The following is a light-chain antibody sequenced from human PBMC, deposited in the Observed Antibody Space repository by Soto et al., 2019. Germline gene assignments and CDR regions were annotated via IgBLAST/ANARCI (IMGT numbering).Light chain of an antibody. CDR1: SSDVGGHNF. J-gene: IGLJ2*01. CDR2: DVR. V-gene: IGLV2-14*03. Sequence: QPVLTQPASVSGSPGQSITISCTGTSSDVGGHNFFSWYQQHPGRAPKLMIYDVRNRPSGVSNRFSGSKSANTASLVISGLQAEDEADYYCSSYSSSDTLVFGGGTKLTVL. CDR3: SSYSSSDTLV.